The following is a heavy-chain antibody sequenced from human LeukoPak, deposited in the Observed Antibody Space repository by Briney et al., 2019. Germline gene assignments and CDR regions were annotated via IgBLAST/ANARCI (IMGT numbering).Heavy chain of an antibody. J-gene: IGHJ4*02. CDR3: ARGGSYFDS. Sequence: SETLSLTCTVSGGSTSSYYWSWIRQPPGKGLEWIGYIYYSGSTNYNPSLKSRVTISVDTSKNQFSLKLTSVTAADTAVCYCARGGSYFDSWGQGTLVTVSS. CDR2: IYYSGST. D-gene: IGHD1-26*01. CDR1: GGSTSSYY. V-gene: IGHV4-59*01.